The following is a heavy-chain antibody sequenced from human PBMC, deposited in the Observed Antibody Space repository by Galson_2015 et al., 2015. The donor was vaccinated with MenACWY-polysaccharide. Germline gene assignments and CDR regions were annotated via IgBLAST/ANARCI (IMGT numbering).Heavy chain of an antibody. J-gene: IGHJ5*02. CDR2: MNPNSGNT. Sequence: SVKVSCKASGYTFSSHDINWVRQTTGQGLEWMGWMNPNSGNTGYAQKFQGRVTMTRNTSISIAYMELSSLRSEDTAVYYCARGGKYYYDSSGYLNWFDPWGQGTLVLVSS. CDR1: GYTFSSHD. V-gene: IGHV1-8*01. CDR3: ARGGKYYYDSSGYLNWFDP. D-gene: IGHD3-22*01.